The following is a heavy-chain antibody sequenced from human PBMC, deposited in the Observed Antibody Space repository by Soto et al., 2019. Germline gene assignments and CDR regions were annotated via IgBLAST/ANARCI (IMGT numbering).Heavy chain of an antibody. CDR1: GYTFINYG. J-gene: IGHJ6*03. V-gene: IGHV1-18*01. D-gene: IGHD3-10*01. CDR3: ARGDYYGSGTLLNTDNFYMDV. CDR2: VSAYNGNT. Sequence: QIQLVQSGAEVKKPGASVKVSCKASGYTFINYGISWVRQAPGQGLEWVGWVSAYNGNTNYAQSLQGRVTLTTETSTSTAYMELRSLTSDDTAVYFCARGDYYGSGTLLNTDNFYMDVWGKGTTVNVSS.